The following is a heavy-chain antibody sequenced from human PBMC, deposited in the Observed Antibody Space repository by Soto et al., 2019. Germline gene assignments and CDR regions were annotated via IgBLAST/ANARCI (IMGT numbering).Heavy chain of an antibody. Sequence: PGGSLRLSCAASGIMFGQYAMSWVRLAPGKGLEWVSSISSTTNYIYYGDSMKGRFTISRDNAKNSLYLEMNSLRAEDTAVYYCARESEDLTSNFDYWGQGTLVTVSS. V-gene: IGHV3-21*06. CDR2: ISSTTNYI. CDR3: ARESEDLTSNFDY. CDR1: GIMFGQYA. J-gene: IGHJ4*02.